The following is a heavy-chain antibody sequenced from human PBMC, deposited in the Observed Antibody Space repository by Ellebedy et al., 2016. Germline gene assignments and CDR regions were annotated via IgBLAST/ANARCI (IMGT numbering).Heavy chain of an antibody. Sequence: SETLSLTXNVSGGSIFSDYWSWIRQPPGKGLEWIGYIYYSGSTRYNPSLKSRVTISVDTSKNQFSLKLSSVTAADTAVYYCARGPFGQLVLNYVFDYWGQGTLVTVSS. CDR3: ARGPFGQLVLNYVFDY. J-gene: IGHJ4*02. D-gene: IGHD6-13*01. V-gene: IGHV4-59*08. CDR1: GGSIFSDY. CDR2: IYYSGST.